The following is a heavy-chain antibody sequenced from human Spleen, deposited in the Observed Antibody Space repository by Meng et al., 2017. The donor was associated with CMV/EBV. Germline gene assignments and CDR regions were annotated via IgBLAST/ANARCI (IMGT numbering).Heavy chain of an antibody. D-gene: IGHD4-17*01. Sequence: QVHRQGSGPGLVKPSQTLSLTCTVSGGSISSGSYYWSWIRQPAGKGLEWIGRIYTSGSTNYNPSLKSRVTISVDTSKNQFSLKLSSVTAADTAVYYCARGGTVTTYEGRDYWGQGTLVTVSS. CDR2: IYTSGST. CDR1: GGSISSGSYY. V-gene: IGHV4-61*02. CDR3: ARGGTVTTYEGRDY. J-gene: IGHJ4*02.